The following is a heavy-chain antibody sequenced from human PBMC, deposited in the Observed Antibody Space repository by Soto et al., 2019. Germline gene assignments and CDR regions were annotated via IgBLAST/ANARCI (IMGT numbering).Heavy chain of an antibody. J-gene: IGHJ5*02. V-gene: IGHV4-30-4*01. Sequence: PSETLSLTCTVSGASIRSGDYYWSWIRQPPGKGLEWIGFISHRGTINYNPSLKSRVTISIDTSSNEFSLNVTSVTAADAAVYYCARRYNYAEGRRLDPWGQGPLVTVYS. CDR1: GASIRSGDYY. CDR2: ISHRGTI. CDR3: ARRYNYAEGRRLDP. D-gene: IGHD1-20*01.